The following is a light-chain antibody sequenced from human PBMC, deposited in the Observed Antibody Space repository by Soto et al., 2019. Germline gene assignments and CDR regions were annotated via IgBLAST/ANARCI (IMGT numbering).Light chain of an antibody. CDR3: QQLRSYPST. CDR1: QDISSY. J-gene: IGKJ4*01. CDR2: AAS. Sequence: IQVTQSPSSLSASVGDRATITCRASQDISSYLAWYQQKPGKAPTLLIYAASTLQSGVPSRFSGSGFGTDFTLTISSLQAEDFASYYCQQLRSYPSTFGGGTKVDSK. V-gene: IGKV1-9*01.